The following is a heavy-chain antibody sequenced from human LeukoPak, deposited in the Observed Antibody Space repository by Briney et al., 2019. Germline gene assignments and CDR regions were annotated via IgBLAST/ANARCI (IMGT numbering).Heavy chain of an antibody. D-gene: IGHD3-22*01. Sequence: GGSLRLSCAASGFTFSSYAMSWVRQAPGRGLEWVSGISGSGDNTYYADSVKGRFTISRDNSKNTLYLQMNSLRAEDTAVYYCAREGYYDSSSDYWGQGTLVTVSS. CDR1: GFTFSSYA. CDR3: AREGYYDSSSDY. J-gene: IGHJ4*02. V-gene: IGHV3-23*01. CDR2: ISGSGDNT.